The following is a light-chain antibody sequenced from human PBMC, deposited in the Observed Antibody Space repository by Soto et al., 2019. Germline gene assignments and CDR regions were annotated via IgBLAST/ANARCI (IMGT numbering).Light chain of an antibody. V-gene: IGLV2-8*01. J-gene: IGLJ1*01. CDR1: GSEVGGYNY. CDR2: DVG. Sequence: QSVLTQAPSASGSPGQSVTISCTGTGSEVGGYNYVSWYQQHPGKAPKLLIYDVGKRPSGVPDRFSGSKSGNTASLTVSGLQAEDEADYYCSSYVGSNNFYVFGTGTKVTV. CDR3: SSYVGSNNFYV.